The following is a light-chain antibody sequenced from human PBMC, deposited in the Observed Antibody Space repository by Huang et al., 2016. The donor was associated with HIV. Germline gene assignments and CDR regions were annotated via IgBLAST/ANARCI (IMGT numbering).Light chain of an antibody. CDR2: KAS. Sequence: DIQMTQSPSTLSASVGDRVTITCRASQSISSWLAWYQQKPGKAPALLIYKASTLEIGVPSRFSGSGSGTEFTLTISSLQPDDFATYYCHQYNSYPLTFGGGTKVEIK. V-gene: IGKV1-5*03. J-gene: IGKJ4*01. CDR3: HQYNSYPLT. CDR1: QSISSW.